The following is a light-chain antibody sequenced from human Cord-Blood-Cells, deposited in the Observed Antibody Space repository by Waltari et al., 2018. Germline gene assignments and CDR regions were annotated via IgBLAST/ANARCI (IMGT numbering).Light chain of an antibody. J-gene: IGKJ3*01. CDR1: QSISSY. Sequence: DIQMTQPPSSLSASVGDRVTITCRASQSISSYLNWYQQKPGKAPKLLIHAASSLQSGVPSRFSGSGSGTDFTLTISSLQPEDFATYYCQQSYSTPFTFGPGTKVDIK. CDR3: QQSYSTPFT. V-gene: IGKV1-39*01. CDR2: AAS.